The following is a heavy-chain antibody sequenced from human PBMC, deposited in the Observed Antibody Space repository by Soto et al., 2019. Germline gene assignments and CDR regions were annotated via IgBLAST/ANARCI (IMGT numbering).Heavy chain of an antibody. V-gene: IGHV1-46*01. CDR2: INPLPTSGST. Sequence: VASVKVSCKASGYIFTNYYIHWVRQAPGQGLEWMAIINPLPTSGSTNYAQEFQGRVTVTSDTSTSTVYMELSSLRSDDTAIYYCARDLAAAAYWGQGTLVTVSS. CDR1: GYIFTNYY. J-gene: IGHJ4*02. CDR3: ARDLAAAAY. D-gene: IGHD6-13*01.